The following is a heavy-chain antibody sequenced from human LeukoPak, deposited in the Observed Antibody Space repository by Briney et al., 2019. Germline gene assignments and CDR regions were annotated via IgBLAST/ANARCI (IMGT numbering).Heavy chain of an antibody. D-gene: IGHD6-6*01. V-gene: IGHV1-18*01. CDR3: ARREGRSASPFFFDS. CDR1: GYTLTELS. CDR2: ISCYNGHT. Sequence: ASVKVSCKVSGYTLTELSMHWVRQAPGQGLQWMGWISCYNGHTHYAQNFQGRVTMTTDTSTNTAYMELRSLRSDGTAVYYCARREGRSASPFFFDSWGQGTLVTVSS. J-gene: IGHJ4*02.